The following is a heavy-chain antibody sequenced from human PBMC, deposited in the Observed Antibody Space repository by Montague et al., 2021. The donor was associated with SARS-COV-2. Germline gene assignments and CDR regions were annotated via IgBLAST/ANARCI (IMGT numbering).Heavy chain of an antibody. J-gene: IGHJ4*02. CDR1: GASISSGDYY. V-gene: IGHV4-39*07. CDR2: IYYSGST. D-gene: IGHD6-19*01. CDR3: ARGNRIAVAGTDFDY. Sequence: SETLSLTCTVSGASISSGDYYWSWIRQPAGKGLEWIGSIYYSGSTYYNPSLKSRVAISIDTSENQFSLKLSSVTAADTAVYYCARGNRIAVAGTDFDYWGQGTLVTVSS.